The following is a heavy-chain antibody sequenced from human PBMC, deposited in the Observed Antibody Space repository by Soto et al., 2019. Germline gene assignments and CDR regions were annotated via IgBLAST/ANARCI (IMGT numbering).Heavy chain of an antibody. CDR1: GFTVSSNY. CDR3: AGGMTTVTTSDY. Sequence: GGSLRLSCAASGFTVSSNYMSWVRQAPGKGLEWVSVIYSGGSTYYADSAKGRFTISRDNSKNTLYLQMNSLRAEDTAVYYCAGGMTTVTTSDYWGQGTLVTVSS. CDR2: IYSGGST. J-gene: IGHJ4*02. V-gene: IGHV3-53*01. D-gene: IGHD4-4*01.